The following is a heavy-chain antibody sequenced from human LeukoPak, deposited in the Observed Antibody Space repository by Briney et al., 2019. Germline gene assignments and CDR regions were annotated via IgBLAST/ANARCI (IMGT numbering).Heavy chain of an antibody. Sequence: PGGSLRLSCAASGFTFSSYSMNWVRQAPGKGLEWVLSISSSSSYIYYADSVKGRFTISRDNAKNSLYLQMNSLRAEDTAVYYCARDLIYDSRPFDYWGQGTLVTVSS. V-gene: IGHV3-21*01. CDR3: ARDLIYDSRPFDY. CDR2: ISSSSSYI. D-gene: IGHD3-22*01. CDR1: GFTFSSYS. J-gene: IGHJ4*02.